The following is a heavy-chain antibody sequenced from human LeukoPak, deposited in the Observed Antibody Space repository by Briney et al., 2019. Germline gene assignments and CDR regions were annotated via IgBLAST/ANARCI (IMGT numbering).Heavy chain of an antibody. CDR2: IYHSGST. J-gene: IGHJ4*02. Sequence: SQTLSLTCAVSGGPISSGVYPWSWIRQPPGKGLEWIGYIYHSGSTYYNPSLKSRVTISVDRSKNQFSLKLSSVTAADTAVYYCARGYRGVIIDYWGQGTLVTVSS. CDR3: ARGYRGVIIDY. CDR1: GGPISSGVYP. D-gene: IGHD3-10*01. V-gene: IGHV4-30-2*01.